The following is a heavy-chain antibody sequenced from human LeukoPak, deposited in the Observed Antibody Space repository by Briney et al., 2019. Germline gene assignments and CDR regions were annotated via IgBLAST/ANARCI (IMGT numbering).Heavy chain of an antibody. Sequence: PGGSLRFSCEASGFTFSSYAMNWVRRAPGKGLEWGAVISYDGSNKYYADSVKGRFTISRDNSKNTLYLQMNSLRAEDTAVYYCARDFDSSGYYVPCGYWGQGTLVTVSS. CDR1: GFTFSSYA. D-gene: IGHD3-22*01. V-gene: IGHV3-30*04. J-gene: IGHJ4*02. CDR2: ISYDGSNK. CDR3: ARDFDSSGYYVPCGY.